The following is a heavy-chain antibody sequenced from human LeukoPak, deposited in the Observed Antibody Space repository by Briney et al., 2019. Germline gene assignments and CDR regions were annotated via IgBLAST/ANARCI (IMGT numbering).Heavy chain of an antibody. V-gene: IGHV3-48*03. CDR3: ARDLPYYYDSSGSFDY. D-gene: IGHD3-22*01. CDR2: ISSSGSTI. Sequence: PGGSLRLSCAASGFTFSSYEMNWVRQAPGKGLEWVSYISSSGSTIYYADSVKGRFTISRDNAKNSLYLQMNSLRAEDTAVYYCARDLPYYYDSSGSFDYWGQGTLVTVSS. J-gene: IGHJ4*02. CDR1: GFTFSSYE.